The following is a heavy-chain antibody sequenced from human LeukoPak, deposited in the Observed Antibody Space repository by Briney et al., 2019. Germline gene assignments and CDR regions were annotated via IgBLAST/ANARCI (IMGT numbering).Heavy chain of an antibody. CDR3: TWMATIFIVDY. Sequence: GESLRLSCVLSGLTFSDAWMSWVRQAPGKGLEWVSRIRNDRITDYAAPVQGRFSISRDNSKNTFYLQMNSLRTEDTGMYFCTWMATIFIVDYWGQGTLVTVSS. CDR2: IRNDRIT. D-gene: IGHD5-12*01. CDR1: GLTFSDAW. V-gene: IGHV3-15*01. J-gene: IGHJ4*02.